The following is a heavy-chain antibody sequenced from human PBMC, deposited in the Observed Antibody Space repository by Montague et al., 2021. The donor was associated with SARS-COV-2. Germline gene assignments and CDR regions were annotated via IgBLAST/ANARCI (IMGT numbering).Heavy chain of an antibody. D-gene: IGHD6-25*01. Sequence: SLRLSCAASGFTFSNYCMHWVRQAPGKGLVWVSVISNDGSNTYYADSVKGRFTISRDNSKNTLYLQMNSLRTEDTAVYYCAKDWWITIAAPEYFDYWGQGTLVTVSS. V-gene: IGHV3-30*18. CDR1: GFTFSNYC. J-gene: IGHJ4*02. CDR2: ISNDGSNT. CDR3: AKDWWITIAAPEYFDY.